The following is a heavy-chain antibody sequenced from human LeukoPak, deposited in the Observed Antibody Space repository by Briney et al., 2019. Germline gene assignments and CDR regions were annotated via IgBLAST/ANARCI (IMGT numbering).Heavy chain of an antibody. CDR1: GFTFSSYA. Sequence: GGSLRLSCAASGFTFSSYAMSWVRQAPGKGLEWVSAISGSGGSTYYADSVKGRFTISRDNSKNTLYLQMYSLRAEDTAVYYCAKDQGPIGNAFDIWGQGTVVTVSS. CDR2: ISGSGGST. V-gene: IGHV3-23*01. J-gene: IGHJ3*02. CDR3: AKDQGPIGNAFDI. D-gene: IGHD3-10*01.